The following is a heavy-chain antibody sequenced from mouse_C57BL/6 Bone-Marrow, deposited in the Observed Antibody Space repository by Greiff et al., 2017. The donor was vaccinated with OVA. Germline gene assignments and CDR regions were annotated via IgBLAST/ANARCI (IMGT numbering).Heavy chain of an antibody. Sequence: VQRQQPGAELVKPGASVNVYCNASGYTLTSHSTHWSNHRPLPFRAWIGRIHPSDSDTNYNQKFKGKATLTVDKSSSTAYMQLSSLTSEDSAVYYCAIEVYSNSIFDYWGQGTTLTVSS. D-gene: IGHD2-5*01. CDR1: GYTLTSHS. V-gene: IGHV1-74*01. J-gene: IGHJ2*01. CDR3: AIEVYSNSIFDY. CDR2: IHPSDSDT.